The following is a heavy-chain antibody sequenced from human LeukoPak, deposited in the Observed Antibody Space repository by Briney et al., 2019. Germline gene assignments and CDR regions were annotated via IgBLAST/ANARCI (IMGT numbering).Heavy chain of an antibody. CDR3: ARDDGGAPGY. Sequence: PSETLSLTCAVYGGPFSGYYWSWIRQPPGKGLEWIGEINHSGSTNYNPSLKSRVTISVDTSKNQFSLKLSSVTAADTAVYYCARDDGGAPGYWGQGTLVTVSS. J-gene: IGHJ4*02. D-gene: IGHD3-16*01. V-gene: IGHV4-34*01. CDR1: GGPFSGYY. CDR2: INHSGST.